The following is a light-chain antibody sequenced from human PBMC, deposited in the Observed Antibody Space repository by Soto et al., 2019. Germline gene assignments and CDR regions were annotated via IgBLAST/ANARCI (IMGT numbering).Light chain of an antibody. CDR2: DVS. Sequence: QSALTQPRSVSGSPGQSVTISCTGTSSDVGGYNYVSWYQQHPDKAPKLMIYDVSKRPSGVPDRFSGSKSGNTASLTISGLQAEDEADYYCCSYAGSYGVVFGGGTKLTVL. V-gene: IGLV2-11*01. CDR1: SSDVGGYNY. CDR3: CSYAGSYGVV. J-gene: IGLJ2*01.